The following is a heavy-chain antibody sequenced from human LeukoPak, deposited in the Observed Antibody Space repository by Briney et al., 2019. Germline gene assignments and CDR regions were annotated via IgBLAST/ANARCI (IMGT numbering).Heavy chain of an antibody. CDR3: ASTTEAHSWQTRYYSYYMDV. J-gene: IGHJ6*03. Sequence: SETLSLTCSVSGDSIFNSNSYWSWMRQPAGKGLEWIGHIFSRGNTNYNPSLKSRVTISVDMSKHQFSLILSSVTAADTAVYYCASTTEAHSWQTRYYSYYMDVWGKGTTVTVSS. D-gene: IGHD6-13*01. CDR1: GDSIFNSNSY. CDR2: IFSRGNT. V-gene: IGHV4-61*09.